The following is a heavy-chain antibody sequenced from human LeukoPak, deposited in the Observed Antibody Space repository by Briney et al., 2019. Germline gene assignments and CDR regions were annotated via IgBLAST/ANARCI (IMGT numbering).Heavy chain of an antibody. CDR2: IYHSGST. CDR1: GGSISGSGYY. CDR3: ARGSRYNLGY. D-gene: IGHD1-14*01. J-gene: IGHJ4*02. V-gene: IGHV4-30-2*01. Sequence: SQTLSLTCTVSGGSISGSGYYWSWIRQPPGKGLEWIGYIYHSGSTYYNPSLKSRVTISVDRSKNQFSLELSSVTAADTAVYYCARGSRYNLGYWGQGTLVTASS.